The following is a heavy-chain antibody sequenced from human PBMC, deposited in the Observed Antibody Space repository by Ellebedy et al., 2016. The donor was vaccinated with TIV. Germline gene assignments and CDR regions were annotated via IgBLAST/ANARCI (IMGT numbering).Heavy chain of an antibody. J-gene: IGHJ4*02. Sequence: GESLKISCAASGFTFSNAWMSWVRQAPGKGLAWVGRIKSKTDGGTTDYAAPVKGRFTISRDASKTTLYLQMNSLKTEDTAVYYCISYNRYYYESKGTWGWGQGTLVTVSS. V-gene: IGHV3-15*01. CDR1: GFTFSNAW. D-gene: IGHD3-22*01. CDR3: ISYNRYYYESKGTWG. CDR2: IKSKTDGGTT.